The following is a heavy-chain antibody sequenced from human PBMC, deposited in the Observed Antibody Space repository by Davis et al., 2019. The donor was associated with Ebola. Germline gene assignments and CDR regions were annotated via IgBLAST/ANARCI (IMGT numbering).Heavy chain of an antibody. J-gene: IGHJ4*02. CDR1: GGSISSNNYY. CDR2: IYYRGTT. Sequence: SETLSLTCSVSGGSISSNNYYWGWIRQPPGKGLEWMGSIYYRGTTYYTPSLKSRVTISVDTSKNQFSLKLSPVSAADTAVYYCARRRLSFEAIDYWGQGTLVTVSS. CDR3: ARRRLSFEAIDY. V-gene: IGHV4-39*01. D-gene: IGHD1-26*01.